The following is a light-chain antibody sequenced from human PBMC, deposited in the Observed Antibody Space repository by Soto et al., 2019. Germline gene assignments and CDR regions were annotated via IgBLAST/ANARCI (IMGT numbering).Light chain of an antibody. CDR3: MKALQTPLT. CDR2: LGS. Sequence: DIVMTQSPLSLPVTPGESASISCRSSQSLLQSDGYNYLDWYLQKPGQSPQFLIYLGSNRASGGPDRFSGSGSGTEFTLRISRVEAEDVGVYYSMKALQTPLTFGQGTKVEIK. CDR1: QSLLQSDGYNY. J-gene: IGKJ1*01. V-gene: IGKV2-28*01.